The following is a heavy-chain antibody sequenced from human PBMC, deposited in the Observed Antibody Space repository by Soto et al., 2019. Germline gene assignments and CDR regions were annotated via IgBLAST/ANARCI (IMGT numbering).Heavy chain of an antibody. CDR2: ITGSGANI. D-gene: IGHD4-17*01. J-gene: IGHJ1*01. CDR3: AKGTTVTNREYFQH. CDR1: GFTFSSFA. Sequence: GGSLRLSCAASGFTFSSFAMSWVRQAPGKGLEWVSGITGSGANIYYADSVKGRFTISRDNSKNTLYLQMNSLRAEDTAVYYCAKGTTVTNREYFQHWGQGTLVTVSS. V-gene: IGHV3-23*01.